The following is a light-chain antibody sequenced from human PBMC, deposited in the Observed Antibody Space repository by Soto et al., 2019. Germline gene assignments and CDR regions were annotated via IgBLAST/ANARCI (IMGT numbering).Light chain of an antibody. CDR1: QTISSW. J-gene: IGKJ1*01. V-gene: IGKV1-5*03. CDR2: KAS. Sequence: DIQMTQSHSTLSGSVGDRVTITCRASQTISSWLAWYQQKPGKAPKLLIYKASTLKSGVPSRFSGSGSGTEITLTISSLQPDDFATYYCQHYNSYSEAFGQGTKVDI. CDR3: QHYNSYSEA.